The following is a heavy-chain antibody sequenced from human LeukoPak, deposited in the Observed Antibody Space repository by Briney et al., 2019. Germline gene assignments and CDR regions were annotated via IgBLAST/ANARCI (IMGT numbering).Heavy chain of an antibody. CDR3: ARVAVITGTKRFNWFDP. Sequence: SQTLSLTCTVCGGSISSGDYYWSWIRQPPGKRMERIGYIYYSGSTYYNPSLKSRVTISVDTSKNQFSLKLSSVTAADTAVYYCARVAVITGTKRFNWFDPWGQGTLVTVSS. V-gene: IGHV4-30-4*08. J-gene: IGHJ5*02. CDR1: GGSISSGDYY. CDR2: IYYSGST. D-gene: IGHD1/OR15-1a*01.